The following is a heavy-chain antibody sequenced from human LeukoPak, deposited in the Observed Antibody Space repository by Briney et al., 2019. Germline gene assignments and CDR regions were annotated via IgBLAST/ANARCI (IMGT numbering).Heavy chain of an antibody. CDR1: GGTFSSYA. D-gene: IGHD3-22*01. CDR2: IIPILGIA. J-gene: IGHJ4*02. Sequence: ASVKVSCKASGGTFSSYAISWVRQAPGQGLEWMGRIIPILGIANYAQKFQGRVTITADKSTSTAYMELSSLRSGDTAVYYCATISDRSGYSLYWGQGTLVTVSS. CDR3: ATISDRSGYSLY. V-gene: IGHV1-69*04.